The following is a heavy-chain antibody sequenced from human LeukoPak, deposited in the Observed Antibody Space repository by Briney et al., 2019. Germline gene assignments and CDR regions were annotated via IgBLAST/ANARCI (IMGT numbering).Heavy chain of an antibody. CDR2: IYPGDSDT. J-gene: IGHJ4*02. CDR1: GYIFTTYW. Sequence: GESLKISCKGSGYIFTTYWIGWVRQMPGKGLEWMGIIYPGDSDTRYSPSFQGHITISADSSSSTAYLQWRSLKTSDTAIYYCASRKKGMATAGFDYWGQGTLVTVSS. D-gene: IGHD5-24*01. CDR3: ASRKKGMATAGFDY. V-gene: IGHV5-51*01.